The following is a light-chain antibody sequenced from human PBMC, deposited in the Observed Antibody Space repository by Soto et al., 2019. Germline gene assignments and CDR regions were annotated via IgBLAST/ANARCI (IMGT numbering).Light chain of an antibody. J-gene: IGLJ2*01. CDR2: SNN. Sequence: QPVLTQPPSASGTPGQRVTISCSGSSSNIESNTVNWYRQLPGAAPKLLIHSNNQRPSGVPDRFSGSKSGTSASLAISGLQSEDEADYYCAAWDDSLTVVFGGGTQLTVL. V-gene: IGLV1-44*01. CDR1: SSNIESNT. CDR3: AAWDDSLTVV.